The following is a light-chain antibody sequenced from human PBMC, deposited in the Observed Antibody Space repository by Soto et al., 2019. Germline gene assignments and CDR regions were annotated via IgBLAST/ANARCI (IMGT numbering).Light chain of an antibody. J-gene: IGLJ1*01. CDR3: AAWDDSLSGQV. CDR1: SSNIGSNY. Sequence: ALTPPPSASGTPGQRVTISCSGSSSNIGSNYVYWYQQLPGTAPKLLIYRNNQRPSGVPDRFSGSKSGTSASLAISGLRSEDEADYYCAAWDDSLSGQVFGTGTKVTVL. V-gene: IGLV1-47*01. CDR2: RNN.